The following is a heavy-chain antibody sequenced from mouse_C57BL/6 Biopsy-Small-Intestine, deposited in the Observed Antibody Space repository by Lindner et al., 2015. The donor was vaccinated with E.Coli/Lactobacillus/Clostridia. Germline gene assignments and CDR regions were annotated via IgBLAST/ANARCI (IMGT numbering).Heavy chain of an antibody. CDR2: ISSGGSTI. D-gene: IGHD4-1*01. CDR3: ARPGTGAMDY. V-gene: IGHV5-17*01. Sequence: VQLQESGGGLVKPGGSLKLSCAASGFTFSDYGMHWVRQAPEKGLEWVAYISSGGSTIYYADTVKGRFTISRDNAKNTLFLQMTSLRSEDTAMYYCARPGTGAMDYWGQGTSVTVSS. J-gene: IGHJ4*01. CDR1: GFTFSDYG.